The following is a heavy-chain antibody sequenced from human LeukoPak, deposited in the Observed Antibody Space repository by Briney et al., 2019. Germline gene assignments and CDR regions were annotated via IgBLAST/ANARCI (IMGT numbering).Heavy chain of an antibody. D-gene: IGHD3-22*01. J-gene: IGHJ3*02. V-gene: IGHV4-39*01. CDR3: ARGPYSYDSSGAFDI. CDR1: GGSISSSSYY. Sequence: SETLSLTCTVSGGSISSSSYYWGWIRQPPGKGLGWIGSILYSGSTYYNPSLKSRVTISVDTSKNQFSLKLTSVTAADTAVYFCARGPYSYDSSGAFDIWGQGTMVTVSS. CDR2: ILYSGST.